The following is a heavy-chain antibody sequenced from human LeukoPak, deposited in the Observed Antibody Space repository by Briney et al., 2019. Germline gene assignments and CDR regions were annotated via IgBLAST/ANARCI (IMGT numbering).Heavy chain of an antibody. J-gene: IGHJ4*02. D-gene: IGHD3-16*02. Sequence: ASVKVSCKASGYTFTSYGISWVRQAPGQGLEWMGWISAYNGNTNYAQKLQGRVTMTTDTSTSTAYMELSSLRSEDTAVYYCARDSHESMITFGGVIATWGQGTLVTVSS. CDR3: ARDSHESMITFGGVIAT. CDR2: ISAYNGNT. V-gene: IGHV1-18*01. CDR1: GYTFTSYG.